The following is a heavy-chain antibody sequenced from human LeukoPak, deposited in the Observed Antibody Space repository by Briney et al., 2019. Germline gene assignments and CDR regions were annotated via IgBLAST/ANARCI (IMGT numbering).Heavy chain of an antibody. J-gene: IGHJ4*02. CDR3: AKLFALKGGRDGYNFVDY. D-gene: IGHD5-24*01. V-gene: IGHV3-30*18. CDR2: ISYDGSNN. Sequence: GGSLRLSCAASGFTFSSYGMHWVRQAPGKGLEWVAVISYDGSNNYYADSVKGRFTISRDNSKNTLYLQMNSLRAEDTAVYYCAKLFALKGGRDGYNFVDYWGQGTLVTVSS. CDR1: GFTFSSYG.